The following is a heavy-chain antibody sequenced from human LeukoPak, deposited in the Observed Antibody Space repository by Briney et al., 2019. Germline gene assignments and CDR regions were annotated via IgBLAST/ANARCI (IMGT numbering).Heavy chain of an antibody. J-gene: IGHJ3*02. V-gene: IGHV4-61*02. D-gene: IGHD1-26*01. Sequence: SETLSLTCTVSGGSISSGSYYWSWIRQPAGKGLEWIGRIYTSGSTNYNPSLKSRVTISVDTSKNQFSLKLSSVTAADTAVYYCARSGSYYRRAFDIWGQGTMVTVSS. CDR2: IYTSGST. CDR1: GGSISSGSYY. CDR3: ARSGSYYRRAFDI.